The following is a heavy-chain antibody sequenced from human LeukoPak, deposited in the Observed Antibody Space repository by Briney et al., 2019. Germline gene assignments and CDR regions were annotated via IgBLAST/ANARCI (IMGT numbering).Heavy chain of an antibody. J-gene: IGHJ4*02. CDR2: INSDGSST. CDR1: GFTFSSYW. V-gene: IGHV3-74*01. Sequence: GGSLRLSCAASGFTFSSYWMHWVRQAPGKGLVWVSRINSDGSSTSYADSVKGRFTISRDNAKNTLYLQMNSLRAEDTAVYYCARATITMVRGVILGYFDYWGQGTLVTVSS. CDR3: ARATITMVRGVILGYFDY. D-gene: IGHD3-10*01.